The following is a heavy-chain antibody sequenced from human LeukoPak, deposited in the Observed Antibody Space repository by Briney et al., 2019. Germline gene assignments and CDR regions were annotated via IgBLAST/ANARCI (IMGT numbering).Heavy chain of an antibody. CDR2: ISWNSGSI. CDR3: AKDRQTSKSGSHPDY. Sequence: QPGRSLRLSCAASGFTFDDYAMHWVRQAPGKGLEWVSGISWNSGSIGYADSVKGRFTISRDNAKNSLYLQMNSLRAEDTAVYYCAKDRQTSKSGSHPDYWGQGTLVTVSS. CDR1: GFTFDDYA. J-gene: IGHJ4*02. D-gene: IGHD1-26*01. V-gene: IGHV3-9*01.